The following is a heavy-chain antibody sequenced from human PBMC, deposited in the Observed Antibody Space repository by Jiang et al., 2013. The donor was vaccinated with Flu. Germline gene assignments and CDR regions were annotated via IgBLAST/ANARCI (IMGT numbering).Heavy chain of an antibody. J-gene: IGHJ4*02. CDR2: IYRSGKT. CDR1: GDSISSNH. V-gene: IGHV4-59*08. CDR3: ARQLTGLYCLDF. Sequence: LLKPSETLSLTCTVSGDSISSNHWSWVRQPPGKGLEWIGYIYRSGKTNYNPSLKSRVTISIDTSKNQFSLRLSSVTAADTAVYYCARQLTGLYCLDFWGQG. D-gene: IGHD2-2*02.